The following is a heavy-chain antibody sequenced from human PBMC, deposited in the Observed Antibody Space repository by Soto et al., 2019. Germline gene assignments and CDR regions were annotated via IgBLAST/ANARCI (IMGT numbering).Heavy chain of an antibody. CDR3: ARDLTVLTGYAFDI. CDR2: VSRSSSHI. V-gene: IGHV3-21*01. J-gene: IGHJ3*02. D-gene: IGHD3-9*01. Sequence: GGSLRLSCAVSGFTFSSYSMNWVRQAPGKGLEWVSSVSRSSSHIYYADSVKGRFTISRDNAKNSLYLQMNSLRAEDTAVYYCARDLTVLTGYAFDIWGQGTMVTVSS. CDR1: GFTFSSYS.